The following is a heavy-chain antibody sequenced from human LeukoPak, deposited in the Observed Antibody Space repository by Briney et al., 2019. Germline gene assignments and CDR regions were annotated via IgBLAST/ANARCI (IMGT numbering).Heavy chain of an antibody. CDR3: ASAEGSGGAFLDY. V-gene: IGHV1-69*02. J-gene: IGHJ4*02. Sequence: SVKVSCKASGGTFSSYTISWVRQAPGQGLEWMGRIIPILGIANYAQKFQGRVTITADKSTSTAYMELSSLRSEDTAVYYCASAEGSGGAFLDYWGQGTLVTVSS. CDR2: IIPILGIA. D-gene: IGHD3-10*01. CDR1: GGTFSSYT.